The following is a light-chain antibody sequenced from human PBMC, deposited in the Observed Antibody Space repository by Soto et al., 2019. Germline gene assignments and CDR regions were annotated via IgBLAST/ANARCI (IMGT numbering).Light chain of an antibody. Sequence: DIQITHSPSSLSASVGDRVTITCRSSQSISTYLNWFQQKPGEAPKLLIFAASSLHSGVPSTFSGSGSGTDFTLTISRLQPEDFATYYCQQTYSTPLTFGGGTKVDIK. V-gene: IGKV1-39*01. CDR2: AAS. CDR3: QQTYSTPLT. J-gene: IGKJ4*01. CDR1: QSISTY.